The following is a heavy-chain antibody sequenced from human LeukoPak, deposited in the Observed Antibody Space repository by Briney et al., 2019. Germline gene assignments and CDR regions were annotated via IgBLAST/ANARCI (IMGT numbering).Heavy chain of an antibody. V-gene: IGHV4-59*08. CDR3: ASTRRAAVAGRFDS. CDR1: GASMNSNY. J-gene: IGHJ4*02. D-gene: IGHD6-19*01. CDR2: IYYSGKT. Sequence: SETLSLTCTVSGASMNSNYWSWLRQPPGRGLEWIGYIYYSGKTNSSPSLGSRVTMSLDASKNQFSLKVNSVTAADTAIYYCASTRRAAVAGRFDSWGQGTLVTVSS.